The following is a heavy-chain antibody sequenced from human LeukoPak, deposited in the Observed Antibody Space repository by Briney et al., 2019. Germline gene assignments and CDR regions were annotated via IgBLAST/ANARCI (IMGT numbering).Heavy chain of an antibody. D-gene: IGHD6-19*01. J-gene: IGHJ4*02. CDR3: ARDERSSGWPNYFDY. CDR2: IFGGGGST. V-gene: IGHV3-23*01. CDR1: GFTFSSYA. Sequence: GGSLRLSCAASGFTFSSYAMNWVRQPPGKGLEWVATIFGGGGSTYYPDSVKGRFTISRDNDKNSLYLQMNSLRAEDTAVYYCARDERSSGWPNYFDYWGQGTLVTVSS.